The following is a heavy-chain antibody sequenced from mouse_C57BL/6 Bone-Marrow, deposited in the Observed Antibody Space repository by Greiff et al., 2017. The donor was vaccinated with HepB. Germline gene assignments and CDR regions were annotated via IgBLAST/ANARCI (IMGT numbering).Heavy chain of an antibody. J-gene: IGHJ3*01. CDR1: GFSLTSYG. V-gene: IGHV2-2*01. CDR3: ARGDFLAY. Sequence: QVQLKESGPGLVQPSQSLSITCTVSGFSLTSYGVHWVRQSPGKGLEWLGVIWSGGSTDYNAAFISRLSISKDNSKSQVFFKMNSLQADDTAIYYCARGDFLAYWGQGTLVTVSA. D-gene: IGHD3-3*01. CDR2: IWSGGST.